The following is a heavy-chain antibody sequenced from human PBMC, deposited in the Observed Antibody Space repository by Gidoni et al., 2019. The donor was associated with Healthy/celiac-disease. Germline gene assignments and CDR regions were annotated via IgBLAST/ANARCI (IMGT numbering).Heavy chain of an antibody. CDR1: GVSFSGYY. D-gene: IGHD3-3*01. Sequence: VQLQQWGAGLLTPSATLSLTCAVYGVSFSGYYWRCIRQSPGKGLEWIGEINHSGSTNYNQSLKSRVTISVDTSKNQLSLKLSSVTAADTAVYYCARGRRFLEWPGGYWGQGTLVTVSS. CDR3: ARGRRFLEWPGGY. J-gene: IGHJ4*02. CDR2: INHSGST. V-gene: IGHV4-34*01.